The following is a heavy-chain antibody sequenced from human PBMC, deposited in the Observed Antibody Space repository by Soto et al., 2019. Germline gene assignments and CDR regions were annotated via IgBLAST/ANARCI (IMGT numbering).Heavy chain of an antibody. D-gene: IGHD3-9*01. CDR1: GLTFNNYA. CDR2: IWNDGSSK. V-gene: IGHV3-33*06. Sequence: GGSLRLSCVASGLTFNNYAMYWVRQAPGNGLEWVASIWNDGSSKNYADSVKGRFAISRDNFKNMVFLQMNSLRAEDTAVYYCAKEYYPYTTDWYATFEYWGQGTGVTVSS. CDR3: AKEYYPYTTDWYATFEY. J-gene: IGHJ4*02.